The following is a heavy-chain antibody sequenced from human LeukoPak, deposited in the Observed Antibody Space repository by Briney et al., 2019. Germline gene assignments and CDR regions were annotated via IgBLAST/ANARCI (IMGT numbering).Heavy chain of an antibody. CDR3: ARGGHYDFWSGGAEDY. CDR2: INPNNGGT. CDR1: GYTFTGYY. V-gene: IGHV1-2*02. Sequence: ASVKVSCKASGYTFTGYYMHWVRQAPGQGLEWMGWINPNNGGTNYAQKFQGRVTMTRDTSISTAYMELSRLRSDDTAVYYCARGGHYDFWSGGAEDYWGQGTLVTVSS. D-gene: IGHD3-3*01. J-gene: IGHJ4*02.